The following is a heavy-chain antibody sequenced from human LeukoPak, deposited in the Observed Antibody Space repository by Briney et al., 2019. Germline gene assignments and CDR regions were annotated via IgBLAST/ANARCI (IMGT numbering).Heavy chain of an antibody. J-gene: IGHJ6*02. CDR1: GFTFSDYY. D-gene: IGHD2/OR15-2a*01. CDR2: ISSSGSTI. CDR3: ARDGPDSTGMDV. Sequence: GGSLRLSCEASGFTFSDYYISWIRQAPGQGLEWVSYISSSGSTIYYADSVKGRFTISRDDAKNSLYLQMNSLRAEDTAVYYCARDGPDSTGMDVWGQGTTVTVSS. V-gene: IGHV3-11*01.